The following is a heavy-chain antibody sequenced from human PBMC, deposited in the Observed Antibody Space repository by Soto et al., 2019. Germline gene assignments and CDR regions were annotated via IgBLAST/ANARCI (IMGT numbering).Heavy chain of an antibody. D-gene: IGHD3-10*01. V-gene: IGHV3-33*01. CDR1: GFTFSSYG. J-gene: IGHJ4*02. Sequence: PGGSLRLSCAASGFTFSSYGMHWVRQAPGKGLEWVAVIWYDGSNKYYADSVKGRFTISRDNSKNTLYLQMNSLRAEDTAVYYCARDRDTMVRGVIQGGFDYWGQGTLVTVSS. CDR3: ARDRDTMVRGVIQGGFDY. CDR2: IWYDGSNK.